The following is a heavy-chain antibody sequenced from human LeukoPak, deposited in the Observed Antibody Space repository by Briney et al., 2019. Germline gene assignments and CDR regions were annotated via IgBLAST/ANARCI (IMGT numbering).Heavy chain of an antibody. CDR2: IRYDGSIK. D-gene: IGHD6-19*01. CDR3: ARDRVDPPPYSSGWYKGSYYGMDV. V-gene: IGHV3-30*02. Sequence: PGGSLRLSCAASGFTFSSYGMHWVRQAPGKGLEWVAFIRYDGSIKYYADSVKGRFTISRDNSKNTLYLQMNSLRAEDTAVYYCARDRVDPPPYSSGWYKGSYYGMDVWGQGTTVTVSS. J-gene: IGHJ6*02. CDR1: GFTFSSYG.